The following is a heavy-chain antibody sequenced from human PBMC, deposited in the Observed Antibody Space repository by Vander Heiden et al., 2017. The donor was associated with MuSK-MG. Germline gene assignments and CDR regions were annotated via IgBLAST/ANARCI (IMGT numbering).Heavy chain of an antibody. V-gene: IGHV4-38-2*02. J-gene: IGHJ4*02. Sequence: QVQLQESGPGLVKPSETLSLTCTVSGYSISSGYYWGWIRQPPGKGLEWIGSIYHSGSTYYNPSLKSRVTISVDTSKNQFSLKLSSVTAADTAVYYCARVQGPTPYFDYWGQGTLVTVSS. CDR3: ARVQGPTPYFDY. CDR2: IYHSGST. D-gene: IGHD1-1*01. CDR1: GYSISSGYY.